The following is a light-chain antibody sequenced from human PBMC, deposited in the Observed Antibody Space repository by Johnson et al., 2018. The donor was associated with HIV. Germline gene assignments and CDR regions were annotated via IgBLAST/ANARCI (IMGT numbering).Light chain of an antibody. J-gene: IGLJ1*01. Sequence: QSVLTQPPSVSAAPGQKVTISCSGSGSNIGNNYVSWYQQLPGSAPKLLIYENNKRPSGIPGRFSGSKSGTSATLGITGLQTGDEADYYCGTWDSGLSAHYVFGTGTRLTVL. CDR3: GTWDSGLSAHYV. CDR2: ENN. CDR1: GSNIGNNY. V-gene: IGLV1-51*02.